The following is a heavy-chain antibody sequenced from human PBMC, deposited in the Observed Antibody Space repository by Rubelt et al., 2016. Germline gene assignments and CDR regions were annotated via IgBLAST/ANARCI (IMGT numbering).Heavy chain of an antibody. CDR3: ARGRRYSSGWPIFDY. V-gene: IGHV1-69*04. CDR2: IIPILGIA. Sequence: QVQLVQSGAEVKKPGSSVKVSCKASGGTFSSYAISWVRQAPGQGLEWMGRIIPILGIANYAQKFQGRVTITADKSTSTAYMELSSLRSEETAVYYCARGRRYSSGWPIFDYWGQGTLVTVSS. CDR1: GGTFSSYA. J-gene: IGHJ4*02. D-gene: IGHD6-19*01.